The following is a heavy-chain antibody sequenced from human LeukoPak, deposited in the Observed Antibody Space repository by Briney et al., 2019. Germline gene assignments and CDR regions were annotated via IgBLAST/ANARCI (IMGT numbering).Heavy chain of an antibody. V-gene: IGHV3-48*01. Sequence: GGSLRLSCAASGFTFSSYSMNWVRQAPGKGLEWVSYISSSSSTIYYADSVKGRFTISRDNAKNSLCLQMNSLRAEDTAVYYCARDSLTYYDFWSGPNWFDPWGQGTLVTVSS. CDR1: GFTFSSYS. CDR3: ARDSLTYYDFWSGPNWFDP. D-gene: IGHD3-3*01. CDR2: ISSSSSTI. J-gene: IGHJ5*02.